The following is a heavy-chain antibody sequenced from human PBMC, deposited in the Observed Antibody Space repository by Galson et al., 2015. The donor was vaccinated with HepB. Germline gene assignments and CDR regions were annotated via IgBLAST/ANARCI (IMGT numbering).Heavy chain of an antibody. CDR3: ACTSSSWYHYFDY. CDR2: IYSGGST. CDR1: GFTFSSYG. J-gene: IGHJ4*02. V-gene: IGHV3-53*04. Sequence: SLRLSCAASGFTFSSYGMHWVRQAPGKGLEWVSVIYSGGSTYYADSVKGRFTISRHNSKNTLYLQMNSLRAEDTAVYYCACTSSSWYHYFDYWGQGTLVTVSS. D-gene: IGHD6-13*01.